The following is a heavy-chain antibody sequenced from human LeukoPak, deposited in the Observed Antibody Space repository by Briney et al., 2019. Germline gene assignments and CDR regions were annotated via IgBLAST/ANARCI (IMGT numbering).Heavy chain of an antibody. CDR1: GFPLSILS. CDR3: PMYTN. Sequence: GGSVSHSCSASGFPLSILSMNGVRQAPGKGLEWVSYISSSSNAIYYADSVKGRFTISSDNAKNSLYLQMHSLRDEDTAVYYCPMYTNWRQATLVTVSS. D-gene: IGHD5/OR15-5a*01. V-gene: IGHV3-48*02. CDR2: ISSSSNAI. J-gene: IGHJ4*01.